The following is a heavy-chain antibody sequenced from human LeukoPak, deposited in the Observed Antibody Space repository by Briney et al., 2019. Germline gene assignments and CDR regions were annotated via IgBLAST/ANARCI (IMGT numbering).Heavy chain of an antibody. Sequence: GGSLRLSCAASGFTFSSYSMNWVRQAPGKGLEWVSSISSSSSYIYYADSVKGRFTISRDNAKNSLYLQMNSLRAEDTAVYYCARGISTSGLSSAFDIWGQGTMVTVSS. CDR2: ISSSSSYI. CDR3: ARGISTSGLSSAFDI. J-gene: IGHJ3*02. V-gene: IGHV3-21*01. CDR1: GFTFSSYS. D-gene: IGHD5/OR15-5a*01.